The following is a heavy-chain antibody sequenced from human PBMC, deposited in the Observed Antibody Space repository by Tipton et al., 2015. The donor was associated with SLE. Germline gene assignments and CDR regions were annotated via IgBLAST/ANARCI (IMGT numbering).Heavy chain of an antibody. CDR3: LRSPNYYYGMDV. CDR1: GFTFSSYG. CDR2: IWYDGSNK. V-gene: IGHV3-33*08. Sequence: SLRLSCAASGFTFSSYGMHWVRQAPGNGLEWVAVIWYDGSNKYYADSVKGRFTISRDNSKNTLYLQMNSLRAEDTSVYYCLRSPNYYYGMDVWGQGTTVTVSS. J-gene: IGHJ6*02.